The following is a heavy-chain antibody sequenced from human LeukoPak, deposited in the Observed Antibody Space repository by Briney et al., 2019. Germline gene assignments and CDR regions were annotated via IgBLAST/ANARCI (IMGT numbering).Heavy chain of an antibody. J-gene: IGHJ6*02. V-gene: IGHV3-23*01. Sequence: GGSLRLSCAASGFTFSSYAMSWVRQAPGKALECVSVNSGSGGTTYYAESVKGRFTISRDNSKNTLYLQINSLRAEDTAVYYCSRYCSTTTCPGYYYGMDIWGQGTPVTVSS. CDR1: GFTFSSYA. D-gene: IGHD2-2*01. CDR2: NSGSGGTT. CDR3: SRYCSTTTCPGYYYGMDI.